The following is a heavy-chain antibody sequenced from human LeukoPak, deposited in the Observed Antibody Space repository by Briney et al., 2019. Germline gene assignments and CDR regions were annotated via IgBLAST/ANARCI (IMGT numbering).Heavy chain of an antibody. CDR1: GFTFSSYA. D-gene: IGHD3-9*01. V-gene: IGHV3-23*01. CDR3: PKAAYDILTGCDY. CDR2: ISGSGGST. J-gene: IGHJ4*02. Sequence: PGGSLRLSCAASGFTFSSYAMSWVRQAPGKGLEWVSAISGSGGSTYYADSVKGRFTISRDNSKNTLYLQMNSLRAEDTVVFYRPKAAYDILTGCDYWGQGTLVTVSS.